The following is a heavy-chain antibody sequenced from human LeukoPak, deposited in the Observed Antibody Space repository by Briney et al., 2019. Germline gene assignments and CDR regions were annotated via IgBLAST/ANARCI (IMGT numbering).Heavy chain of an antibody. CDR1: GYNFMTYV. Sequence: PGESPKISCQGAGYNFMTYVISGVRQMPEKRLGCMGIAFPSESVTRSSPSFQGQVTMSADKSISTAYLQLTSLKPSDTAIYYCARPTFGFVSGSKDEGAFDIWGQGTMVTVSS. CDR2: AFPSESVT. J-gene: IGHJ3*02. CDR3: ARPTFGFVSGSKDEGAFDI. D-gene: IGHD3-10*01. V-gene: IGHV5-51*01.